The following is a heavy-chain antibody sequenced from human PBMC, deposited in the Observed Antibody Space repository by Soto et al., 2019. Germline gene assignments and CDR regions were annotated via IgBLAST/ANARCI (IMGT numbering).Heavy chain of an antibody. CDR2: IYHSGST. D-gene: IGHD3-22*01. V-gene: IGHV4-4*02. CDR1: GGSISSSNW. CDR3: ARSPDSSGYYPRRYYYGMDV. Sequence: QVQLQESGPGLVKPSGTLSLTCAVSGGSISSSNWWSWVRQPPGKGLEWIGEIYHSGSTNYNPSLKSRVTISVDKSKNQFFLKLRAVTAADTAVYYCARSPDSSGYYPRRYYYGMDVWGQGTTVTVSS. J-gene: IGHJ6*02.